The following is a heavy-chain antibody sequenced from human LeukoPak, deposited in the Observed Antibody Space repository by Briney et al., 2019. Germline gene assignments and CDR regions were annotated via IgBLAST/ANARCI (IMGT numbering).Heavy chain of an antibody. V-gene: IGHV1-58*02. J-gene: IGHJ5*02. Sequence: GTSVKVSCKASGFTFTSSAMQWVRQARGQRLEWIGWIVVGSGNTNYAQKFQERVTITRDMSTSTAYMELSSLRSEDTAVYYCAALDIVVVPAAMIEIPWGQGTLVTVSS. CDR3: AALDIVVVPAAMIEIP. CDR1: GFTFTSSA. CDR2: IVVGSGNT. D-gene: IGHD2-2*01.